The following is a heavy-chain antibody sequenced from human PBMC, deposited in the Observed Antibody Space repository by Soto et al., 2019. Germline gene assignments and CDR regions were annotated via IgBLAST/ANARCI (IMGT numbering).Heavy chain of an antibody. D-gene: IGHD1-1*01. CDR2: IYHSGST. Sequence: PGKGLEWIGYIYHSGSTYYNPSLKSRVTISVDRSKNQFSLKLSSVTAADTAVYYCHARGPLSSARNDAYYHYGMDICGERISGSVSS. J-gene: IGHJ6*02. V-gene: IGHV4-30-2*01. CDR3: HARGPLSSARNDAYYHYGMDI.